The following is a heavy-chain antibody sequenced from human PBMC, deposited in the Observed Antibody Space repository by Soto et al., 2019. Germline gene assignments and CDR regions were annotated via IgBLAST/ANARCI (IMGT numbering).Heavy chain of an antibody. J-gene: IGHJ6*02. Sequence: PGGSLILSCAASGFSFSSYGMTWVRQTPGKGLEWVANMKQEGSENYYVDAVKGRFTISRDNAKSSLFLQMNRLSAEDTAVYYCARVRRDGRTGFAMDVWGQGTTVTVSS. CDR3: ARVRRDGRTGFAMDV. V-gene: IGHV3-7*05. D-gene: IGHD3-16*01. CDR1: GFSFSSYG. CDR2: MKQEGSEN.